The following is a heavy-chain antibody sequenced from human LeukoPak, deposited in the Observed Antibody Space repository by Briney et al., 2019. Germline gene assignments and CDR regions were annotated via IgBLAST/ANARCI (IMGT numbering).Heavy chain of an antibody. CDR1: GGSFRDYY. D-gene: IGHD3-22*01. J-gene: IGHJ1*01. Sequence: PSETLSLTCAVYGGSFRDYYWSSFRQPPRKGLEWIGEINHGGSTNYNPSLKSRVTISVDTSKNQFSLKLSSVTAADTAVYYCAYSSDFQQHWGQGTLVTVSS. CDR3: AYSSDFQQH. V-gene: IGHV4-34*01. CDR2: INHGGST.